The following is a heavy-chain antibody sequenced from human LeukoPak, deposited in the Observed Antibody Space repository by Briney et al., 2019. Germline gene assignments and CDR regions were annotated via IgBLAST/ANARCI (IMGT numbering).Heavy chain of an antibody. CDR3: AKVAYGDQFYYYYMDV. V-gene: IGHV3-23*01. J-gene: IGHJ6*03. CDR1: GFTFSSYA. Sequence: GGSLRLSCAASGFTFSSYAMSWVRQAPGKGLEWVSAISGSGGSTYYADSVKGRFTISRDNSKNTLYLQMNSLRAEDTAVYYCAKVAYGDQFYYYYMDVWGKGTTVTISS. CDR2: ISGSGGST. D-gene: IGHD4-17*01.